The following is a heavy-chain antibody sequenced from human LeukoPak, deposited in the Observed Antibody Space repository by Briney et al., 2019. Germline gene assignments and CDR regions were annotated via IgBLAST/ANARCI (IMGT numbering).Heavy chain of an antibody. CDR3: ARRYCSSTSCNPYFFDY. D-gene: IGHD2-2*01. CDR2: ISPGDSDA. V-gene: IGHV5-51*01. J-gene: IGHJ4*02. Sequence: ESLKISCKGSGYTFTNYYIGWVRQTPGKGLEWMGIISPGDSDARYSPSFQGQVTISADKSISTAYLRWSSLKASDTAMYYCARRYCSSTSCNPYFFDYWGQGTLVTVSS. CDR1: GYTFTNYY.